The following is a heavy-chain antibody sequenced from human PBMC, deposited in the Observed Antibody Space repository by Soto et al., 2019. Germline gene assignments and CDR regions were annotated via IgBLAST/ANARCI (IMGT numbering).Heavy chain of an antibody. CDR1: GFTFSSYA. CDR2: ISGSGGST. CDR3: AKDRRKAGWLHKGSIDY. V-gene: IGHV3-23*01. D-gene: IGHD5-12*01. Sequence: GGSLRLSCAASGFTFSSYAMSWVRQAPGKGLEWVSAISGSGGSTYYADSVKGRFTISRDNSKNTLYLQMNSLRAEDTAVYYCAKDRRKAGWLHKGSIDYWGQGTLVTVSS. J-gene: IGHJ4*02.